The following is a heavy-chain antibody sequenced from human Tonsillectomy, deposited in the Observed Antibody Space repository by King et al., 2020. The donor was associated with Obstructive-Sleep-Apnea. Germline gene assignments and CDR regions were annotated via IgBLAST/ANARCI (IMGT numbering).Heavy chain of an antibody. Sequence: QLVQSGAEVKKPGASVKVSCKASGYTFTSYDINWVRQATGQGLEWMGWMNPNSGNTGYAQKFQGRVTMTWNTSISTAYMELSSLRSEDTAVYYCAGGDWSAAGKGNDYWGQGTLVTVSS. CDR3: AGGDWSAAGKGNDY. CDR2: MNPNSGNT. D-gene: IGHD6-13*01. J-gene: IGHJ4*02. V-gene: IGHV1-8*01. CDR1: GYTFTSYD.